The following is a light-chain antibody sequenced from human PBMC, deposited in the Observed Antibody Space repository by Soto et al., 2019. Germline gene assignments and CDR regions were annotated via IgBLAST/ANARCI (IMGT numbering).Light chain of an antibody. J-gene: IGKJ1*01. CDR1: QGISTY. Sequence: DIQMTQSPSSLSASIGDRVTITFRASQGISTYLNWYQQKPGKAPKLLIYAASSLQSGVPSRFSGSGSGTDFTLTISRLEPEDFAVYYCQQYNNWPRTFGQGTKVDIK. CDR3: QQYNNWPRT. CDR2: AAS. V-gene: IGKV1-39*01.